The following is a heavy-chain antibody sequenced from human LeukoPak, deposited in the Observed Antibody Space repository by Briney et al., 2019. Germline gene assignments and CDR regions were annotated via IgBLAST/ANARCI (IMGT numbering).Heavy chain of an antibody. CDR1: GGSISSYY. CDR3: AGAYSSSWYYECDYYYYYYMGV. V-gene: IGHV4-59*01. D-gene: IGHD6-13*01. CDR2: IYYSGST. J-gene: IGHJ6*03. Sequence: SETLSLTCTVSGGSISSYYWSWIRQPPGKGLEWIGYIYYSGSTNYNPSLKRRVTISVDTSKNQFSLKLSSVTAAGTAVYYCAGAYSSSWYYECDYYYYYYMGVWGKGTTVTVSS.